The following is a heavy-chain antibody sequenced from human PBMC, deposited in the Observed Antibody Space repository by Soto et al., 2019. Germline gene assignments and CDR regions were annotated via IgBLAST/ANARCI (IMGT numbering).Heavy chain of an antibody. V-gene: IGHV3-15*01. CDR3: ATSPYGSGSYQYYFDS. Sequence: PGGSLGLSYAASGFTFSDACMSWVRLAPGKGPEWVGRVKSKTDGGTTDYAAPVKGRFAISRDDSKNTLYLQMNSLKTEDTAVYYCATSPYGSGSYQYYFDSWGQGTLVTVSS. D-gene: IGHD3-10*01. CDR1: GFTFSDAC. J-gene: IGHJ4*02. CDR2: VKSKTDGGTT.